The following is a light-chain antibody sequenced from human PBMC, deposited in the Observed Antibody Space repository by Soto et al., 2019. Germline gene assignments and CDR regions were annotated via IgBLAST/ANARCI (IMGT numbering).Light chain of an antibody. V-gene: IGKV3-20*01. CDR2: GAS. CDR3: QQYGTSPKYT. J-gene: IGKJ2*01. CDR1: QSVRSSY. Sequence: EIVLTQSPGTLSLSPGERATLSCRASQSVRSSYLAWYQQKPGQAPRLLIYGASSRATGIPVRFSGSGSGTDFTLTINRLEPEDFAVYYCQQYGTSPKYTFGQGTKLEIK.